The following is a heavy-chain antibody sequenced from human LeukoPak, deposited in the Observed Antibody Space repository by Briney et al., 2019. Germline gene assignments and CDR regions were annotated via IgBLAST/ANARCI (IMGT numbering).Heavy chain of an antibody. D-gene: IGHD6-19*01. CDR3: ARRGYSSVPDY. J-gene: IGHJ4*02. CDR1: GYTFTIYA. V-gene: IGHV1-3*01. Sequence: ASVRVSCKASGYTFTIYAMHWVRQAPGQRLEWMGWINAGNGNTKYSQKFQGRVTITRDTSASTTYMELSSLRSEDTAVYYCARRGYSSVPDYWGQGTLVTVSS. CDR2: INAGNGNT.